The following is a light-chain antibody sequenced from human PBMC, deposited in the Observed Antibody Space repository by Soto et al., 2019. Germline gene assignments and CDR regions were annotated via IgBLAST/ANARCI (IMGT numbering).Light chain of an antibody. CDR3: QQYNNWPLYT. J-gene: IGKJ2*01. CDR1: QSISST. Sequence: EIVMTQSPATLSVSPGERATLYCRASQSISSTLAWYQQQPGQAPRLLIYGASIRATGIPDRFSGSGSGTEFTLTISSLQSEDFAIYYCQQYNNWPLYTFGQGTKLEFK. CDR2: GAS. V-gene: IGKV3-15*01.